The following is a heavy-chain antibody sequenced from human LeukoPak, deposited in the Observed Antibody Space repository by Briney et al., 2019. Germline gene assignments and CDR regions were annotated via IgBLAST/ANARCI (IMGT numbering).Heavy chain of an antibody. Sequence: SVKVSCKASGGTFSSYAISWVRQALGQGLEWMGGIIPIFGTANYAQKFQGRVTITADESTSTAYMELSSLRSEDTAVYYCARTGEYTMVRGVSNWFDPWGQGTLVTVSS. D-gene: IGHD3-10*01. CDR3: ARTGEYTMVRGVSNWFDP. CDR2: IIPIFGTA. CDR1: GGTFSSYA. V-gene: IGHV1-69*13. J-gene: IGHJ5*02.